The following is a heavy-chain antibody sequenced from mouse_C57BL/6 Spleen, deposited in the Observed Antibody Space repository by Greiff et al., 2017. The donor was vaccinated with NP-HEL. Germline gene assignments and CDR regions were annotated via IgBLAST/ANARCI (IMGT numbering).Heavy chain of an antibody. D-gene: IGHD4-1*01. V-gene: IGHV1-80*01. CDR1: GYAFSSYW. CDR3: ARCPSHWDLYYFDY. J-gene: IGHJ2*01. CDR2: IYPGDGDT. Sequence: QVQLQQSGAELVKPGASVKISCKASGYAFSSYWMNWVKQRPGKGLEWIGQIYPGDGDTNYNGKFKGKATLNADKSSSTAYMQLSSLTSEDSAVYFCARCPSHWDLYYFDYWGQGTTLTVSS.